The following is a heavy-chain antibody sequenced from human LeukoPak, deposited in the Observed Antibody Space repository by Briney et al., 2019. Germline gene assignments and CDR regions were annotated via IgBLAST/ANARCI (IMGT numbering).Heavy chain of an antibody. Sequence: SLRLSCAASGFTFSSYGMHWVRQAPGKGLEWVAVISYDGSNKYYADSVKGRFTISRDNSKNTLYLQMNSLRAEDTAVYYCARYPTYYDYVWGSNDYWGQGTLVTVSS. CDR2: ISYDGSNK. V-gene: IGHV3-30*03. CDR1: GFTFSSYG. J-gene: IGHJ4*02. CDR3: ARYPTYYDYVWGSNDY. D-gene: IGHD3-16*01.